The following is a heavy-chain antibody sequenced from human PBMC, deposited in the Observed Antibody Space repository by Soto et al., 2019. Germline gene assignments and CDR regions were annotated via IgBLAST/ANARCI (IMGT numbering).Heavy chain of an antibody. V-gene: IGHV3-74*01. CDR1: GFTFSSYW. D-gene: IGHD4-17*01. CDR2: INSDGSST. J-gene: IGHJ4*02. Sequence: GSLRLSCAASGFTFSSYWMHWVRQAPGKGLVWVSRINSDGSSTSYADSVKGRFTISRDNAKNTLYLQMNSLRAEDTAVYYCARVTVTTPFDYWGQGTLVTVSS. CDR3: ARVTVTTPFDY.